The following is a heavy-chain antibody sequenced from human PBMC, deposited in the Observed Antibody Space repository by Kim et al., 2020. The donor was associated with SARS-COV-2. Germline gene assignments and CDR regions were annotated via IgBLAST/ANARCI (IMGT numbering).Heavy chain of an antibody. J-gene: IGHJ5*02. D-gene: IGHD1-26*01. Sequence: SVKVSCKASGGTFSSYGISWVRQAPGQGLEWMGRIIPILGIANYAQKFQGRVTITADKSTSTAYMELSSLRSEDTAVYYCARSQVGGTVAYWFDPWGQGTLVTVSS. CDR1: GGTFSSYG. CDR3: ARSQVGGTVAYWFDP. V-gene: IGHV1-69*04. CDR2: IIPILGIA.